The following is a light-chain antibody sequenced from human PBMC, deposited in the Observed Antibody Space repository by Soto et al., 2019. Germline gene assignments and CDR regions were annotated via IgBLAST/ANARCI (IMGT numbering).Light chain of an antibody. CDR2: RNN. J-gene: IGLJ3*02. CDR1: SSNIGSNY. Sequence: QSVLTQAPSASGTPGQRVTISCSGSSSNIGSNYVYWYQQLPGTAPKVLIYRNNQRPSGVPDRFSGSKSGTSASLAISGLRSEDEFDYYCAAWDDSLSGRVFGGGTKLTVL. V-gene: IGLV1-47*01. CDR3: AAWDDSLSGRV.